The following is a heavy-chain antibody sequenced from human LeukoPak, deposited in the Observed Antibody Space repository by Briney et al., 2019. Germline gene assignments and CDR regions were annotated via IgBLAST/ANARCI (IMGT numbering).Heavy chain of an antibody. CDR1: GFTFSSYA. J-gene: IGHJ6*02. V-gene: IGHV3-23*01. D-gene: IGHD2-21*01. CDR3: ARDSVSSYSVYYYYGMDV. Sequence: PGGSLRLSCAASGFTFSSYAMSWVRQAPGKGLEWVSAISGSGGSTYYADSVKGRFTISRDNSKNTLYLQMNSLRAEDTAVYYCARDSVSSYSVYYYYGMDVWGQGTTVTVSS. CDR2: ISGSGGST.